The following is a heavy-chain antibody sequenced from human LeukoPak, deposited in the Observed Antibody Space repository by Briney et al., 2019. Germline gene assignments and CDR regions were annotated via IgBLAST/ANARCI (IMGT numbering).Heavy chain of an antibody. CDR2: INHNGNVN. J-gene: IGHJ6*02. CDR1: GFTFSSYW. D-gene: IGHD3-16*01. CDR3: ARGGGLDV. V-gene: IGHV3-7*03. Sequence: PGGSLRLSCAASGFTFSSYWMNWARQAPGKGLEWVASINHNGNVNYYVDSVKGRFTISRDNVKNSLYLQMSNLRAEDMAVYFCARGGGLDVWGQGATVTVSS.